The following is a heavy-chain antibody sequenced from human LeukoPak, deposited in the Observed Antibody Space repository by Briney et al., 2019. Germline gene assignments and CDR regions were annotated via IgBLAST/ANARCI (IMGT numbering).Heavy chain of an antibody. J-gene: IGHJ3*02. D-gene: IGHD5-18*01. V-gene: IGHV3-21*01. CDR3: ARDTAMVTAFDI. CDR1: GFTFSSYS. CDR2: ITSSSTYI. Sequence: GGSLRLSCAGSGFTFSSYSMNWVRQAPGKGLEWVSSITSSSTYIYYADSVKGRFTISRDNAKNSLYLQMNSLRAEDTAVYYCARDTAMVTAFDIWGQGTMVTVSS.